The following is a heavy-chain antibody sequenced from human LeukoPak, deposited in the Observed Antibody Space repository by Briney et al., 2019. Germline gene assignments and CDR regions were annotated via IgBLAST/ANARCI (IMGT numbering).Heavy chain of an antibody. Sequence: GGSLRLSCAASGFTFSNYGMHWVRQAPGKGLEWVAVIWYDGSNKYHADSVKGRFTISRDNSKNTLYLQMNSLRAEDTAVYYCATVGGSYNYFDYWGQGTLVTVSS. CDR2: IWYDGSNK. D-gene: IGHD1-26*01. CDR3: ATVGGSYNYFDY. CDR1: GFTFSNYG. J-gene: IGHJ4*02. V-gene: IGHV3-33*01.